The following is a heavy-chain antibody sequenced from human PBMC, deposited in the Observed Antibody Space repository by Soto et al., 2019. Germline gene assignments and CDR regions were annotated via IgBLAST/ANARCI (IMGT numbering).Heavy chain of an antibody. Sequence: DVQLVESGGGLVKPGGSLRLSCAASGFNFITFSMNWVRQATGKGLEWVSSISASSSSIYYAESVNGRFTVSRDNAKNSLYLQMNSLTAEDTALYYCVRDAYNRDAFDIWGQGTTVTVSS. CDR3: VRDAYNRDAFDI. J-gene: IGHJ3*02. V-gene: IGHV3-21*01. D-gene: IGHD1-20*01. CDR2: ISASSSSI. CDR1: GFNFITFS.